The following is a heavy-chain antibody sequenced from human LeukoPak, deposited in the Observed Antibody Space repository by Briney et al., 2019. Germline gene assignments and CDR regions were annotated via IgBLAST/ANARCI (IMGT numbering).Heavy chain of an antibody. J-gene: IGHJ3*02. V-gene: IGHV2-5*02. Sequence: SGPTLVQPTQPLTLTCTLSGFSLSTSGVGVGWIRHPPVKALEWLALIYWDDDKRYSPSLKSRLTITKDTSKNQVVLTMTNMDPVDTATYYCAHRGGCSGGSCYGDAFDIWGQGTMVTVSS. CDR1: GFSLSTSGVG. D-gene: IGHD2-15*01. CDR2: IYWDDDK. CDR3: AHRGGCSGGSCYGDAFDI.